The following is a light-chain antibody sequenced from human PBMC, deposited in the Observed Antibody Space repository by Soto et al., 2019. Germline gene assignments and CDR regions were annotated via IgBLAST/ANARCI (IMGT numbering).Light chain of an antibody. CDR1: SSDVGGYNY. CDR3: SSYTCTNTLAV. J-gene: IGLJ1*01. Sequence: QSALTQPASVSGSPGQSITISCTGTSSDVGGYNYVSWYQQHAGFAPKLIIYEVSNRPSGVSNRFSGSKSGDTASLTISGLQAEDEADYYCSSYTCTNTLAVFGTGTKVTVL. V-gene: IGLV2-14*01. CDR2: EVS.